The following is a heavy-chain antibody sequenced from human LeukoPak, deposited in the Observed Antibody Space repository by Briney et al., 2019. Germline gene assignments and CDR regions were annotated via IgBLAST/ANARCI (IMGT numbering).Heavy chain of an antibody. CDR3: ARWYDTYGMDV. CDR1: GGSISSGDYY. CDR2: IYYSGST. Sequence: PSETLSLTCTVSGGSISSGDYYWSWIRQPPGKGLEWIGYIYYSGSTYYNPSLKSRVTISVDTSKNQFSLKLSSVTAADTAVYCCARWYDTYGMDVWGQGTTVTVSS. D-gene: IGHD1-1*01. J-gene: IGHJ6*02. V-gene: IGHV4-30-4*01.